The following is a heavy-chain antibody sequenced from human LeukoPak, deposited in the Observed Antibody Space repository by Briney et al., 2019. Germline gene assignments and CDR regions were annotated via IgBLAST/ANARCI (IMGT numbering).Heavy chain of an antibody. V-gene: IGHV1-2*02. CDR1: GYTFTGYY. J-gene: IGHJ5*02. D-gene: IGHD3-10*01. Sequence: GASVKVSCKASGYTFTGYYMHWVRQAPGQGLEWMGWINPNSGGTNYAQKFQGRVTMTRDPSISTAYMELSRLRSDDTAVYYCARDRNGVAWFDPWGQGTLVTVSS. CDR2: INPNSGGT. CDR3: ARDRNGVAWFDP.